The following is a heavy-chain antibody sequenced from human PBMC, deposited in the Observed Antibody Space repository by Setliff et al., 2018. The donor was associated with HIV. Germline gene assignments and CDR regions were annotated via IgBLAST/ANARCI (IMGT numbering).Heavy chain of an antibody. J-gene: IGHJ4*02. CDR1: GYTFASYD. V-gene: IGHV1-18*01. CDR3: ARDIGDLVATILTFFDY. CDR2: ISAYNGNT. D-gene: IGHD5-12*01. Sequence: GASVKVSCKASGYTFASYDINWVRQAAGQGLEWMGWISAYNGNTNYAQKLQGRVTMTTDTSTSTAYMELRSLRSDDTAVYYCARDIGDLVATILTFFDYWGQGTMVTVSS.